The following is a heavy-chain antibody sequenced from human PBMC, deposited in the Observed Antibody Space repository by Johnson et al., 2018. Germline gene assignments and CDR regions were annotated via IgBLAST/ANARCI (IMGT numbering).Heavy chain of an antibody. CDR3: SKSHRVSYYDYFDY. CDR1: GVTLSSYA. J-gene: IGHJ4*02. D-gene: IGHD1-26*01. CDR2: LSGSGGSI. V-gene: IGHV3-23*04. Sequence: VQLVQSGGGLVQPGGSXRLSCAASGVTLSSYAMSWVRPAPGKGLEWVSALSGSGGSIYDADAVKGRFTIFRDNSKNTLYLQMNSLRAEDTAVYYCSKSHRVSYYDYFDYWGQGTLVTVSS.